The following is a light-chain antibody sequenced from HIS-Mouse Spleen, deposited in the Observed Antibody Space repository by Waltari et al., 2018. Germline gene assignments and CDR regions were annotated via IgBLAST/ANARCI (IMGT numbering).Light chain of an antibody. CDR1: QSISSW. J-gene: IGKJ1*01. Sequence: DIPMTQSPSTLSASLGDRVTITCRASQSISSWLASYQQKPGKAPKLLIYKASSLESGVPSRFSGSGSGTEFTLTISSLQPDDFATYYCQQYRTFGQGTKVEIK. CDR2: KAS. V-gene: IGKV1-5*03. CDR3: QQYRT.